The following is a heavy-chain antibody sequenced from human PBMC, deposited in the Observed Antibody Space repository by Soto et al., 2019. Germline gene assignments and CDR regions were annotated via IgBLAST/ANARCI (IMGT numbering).Heavy chain of an antibody. D-gene: IGHD3-9*01. V-gene: IGHV3-53*01. J-gene: IGHJ6*02. CDR1: GFTVGSNY. Sequence: LRFSCAASGFTVGSNYMSWVRQAPGKGLEWVSVIYSEGTPYYADSVKGRFTISRENSNNTLYLHMNNLRAEDTAVYYCARSTYYDILTGSYYYYAMDVWGQGTTVTVSS. CDR2: IYSEGTP. CDR3: ARSTYYDILTGSYYYYAMDV.